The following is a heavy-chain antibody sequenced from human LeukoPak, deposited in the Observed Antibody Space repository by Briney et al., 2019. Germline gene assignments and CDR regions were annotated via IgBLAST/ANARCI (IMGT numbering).Heavy chain of an antibody. CDR2: INHGGST. CDR3: AREDSGSYAGDY. J-gene: IGHJ4*02. Sequence: SETLSLTCAVYGGSFSGYYWSWIRQPPGKGLEWIGEINHGGSTNYNPCLKSRVTISVDTSKNQFSLKLSSVTAADTAVYYCAREDSGSYAGDYWGQGTLVTVSS. CDR1: GGSFSGYY. D-gene: IGHD3-10*01. V-gene: IGHV4-34*01.